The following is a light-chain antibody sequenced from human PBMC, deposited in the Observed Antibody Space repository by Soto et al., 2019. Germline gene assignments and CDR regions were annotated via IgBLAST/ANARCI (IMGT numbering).Light chain of an antibody. Sequence: DIQMTQSPSSLSASVGDRVTITCRANQGISSWLAWYQQKPEKAPKSLIYAASNLQSGVPSRFSGIGYGTDFTLTISSLQPEDFATYYCQQYSSYPLTFGGGTKVEIK. J-gene: IGKJ4*01. V-gene: IGKV1D-16*01. CDR3: QQYSSYPLT. CDR2: AAS. CDR1: QGISSW.